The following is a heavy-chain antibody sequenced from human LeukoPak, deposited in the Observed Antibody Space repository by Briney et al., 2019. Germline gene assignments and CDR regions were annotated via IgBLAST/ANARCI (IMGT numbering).Heavy chain of an antibody. CDR1: GYTFTGYY. J-gene: IGHJ5*02. CDR2: INPNSGGT. CDR3: ARRYCSSTSCYINWFDP. D-gene: IGHD2-2*02. V-gene: IGHV1-2*02. Sequence: GASVKVSRKASGYTFTGYYMHWVRQAPGQGLEWMGWINPNSGGTNYAQKFQGRVTMTRDTSISTAYMELSRLRSDDTAVYYCARRYCSSTSCYINWFDPWGQGTLVTVSS.